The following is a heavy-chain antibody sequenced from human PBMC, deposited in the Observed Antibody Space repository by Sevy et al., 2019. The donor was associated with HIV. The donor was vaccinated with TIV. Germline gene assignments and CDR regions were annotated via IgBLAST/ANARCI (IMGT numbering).Heavy chain of an antibody. D-gene: IGHD6-13*01. CDR3: ARGGPNQQQLDYFDY. CDR1: GGSMNNFY. V-gene: IGHV4-59*01. CDR2: IYYNGNR. J-gene: IGHJ4*02. Sequence: SETLSLTCSISGGSMNNFYWNWIRQPPGKGLEWIGYIYYNGNRDSNSSLKSRLTISIDTPKNQFSLRLTSLTAADTAVYYCARGGPNQQQLDYFDYWGRGTLVTVSS.